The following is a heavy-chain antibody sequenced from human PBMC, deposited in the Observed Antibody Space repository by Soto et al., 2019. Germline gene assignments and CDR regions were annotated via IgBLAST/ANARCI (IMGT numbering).Heavy chain of an antibody. CDR1: GFSLSTSGVG. CDR2: IYWDDDK. CDR3: AHSLYDYVWGTNWFDP. J-gene: IGHJ5*02. Sequence: QITLKESGPPLVKPTQTLTLTCTFSGFSLSTSGVGVGWIRQPPGKALEWLALIYWDDDKRYSPSLKSRLTITKATSKTQVVLTMTTMDPVDTATYYCAHSLYDYVWGTNWFDPWGQGTLVTVSS. V-gene: IGHV2-5*02. D-gene: IGHD3-16*01.